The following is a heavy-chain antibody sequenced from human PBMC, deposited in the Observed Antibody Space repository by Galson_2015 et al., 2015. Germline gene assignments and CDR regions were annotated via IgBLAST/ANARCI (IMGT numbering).Heavy chain of an antibody. Sequence: QSGAEVKKPGESLTISCKTSGYSFTTYWIAWVRQVPGKGLEWIGFIYPDDFDIRYSPPFQGQVTISADKSISTTYLQWSSLRASDTAMYYCARKGVVTDGFDTWGQGTVVTVSS. J-gene: IGHJ3*02. CDR1: GYSFTTYW. D-gene: IGHD3-3*01. CDR3: ARKGVVTDGFDT. V-gene: IGHV5-51*01. CDR2: IYPDDFDI.